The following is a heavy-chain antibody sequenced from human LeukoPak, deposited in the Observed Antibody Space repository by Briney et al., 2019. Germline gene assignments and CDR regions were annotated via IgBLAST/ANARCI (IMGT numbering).Heavy chain of an antibody. D-gene: IGHD5-12*01. J-gene: IGHJ5*02. Sequence: KPSETLSLTSTVSGYSISSGYYWGWLRQPLGKGLEWIGSIYHSGSTYYNPSLKSRVTISVDTSNNQFSLKLSSVTAADKAVYYCARVQRGYSGRTTPQNNWFDPWGQGTLVTVSS. CDR2: IYHSGST. CDR3: ARVQRGYSGRTTPQNNWFDP. V-gene: IGHV4-38-2*02. CDR1: GYSISSGYY.